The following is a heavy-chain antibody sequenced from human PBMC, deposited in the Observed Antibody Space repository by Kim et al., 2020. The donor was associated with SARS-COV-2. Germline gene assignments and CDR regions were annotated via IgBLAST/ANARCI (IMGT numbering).Heavy chain of an antibody. V-gene: IGHV4-59*08. CDR1: GGSISSYY. CDR2: IYYSGST. Sequence: SETLSLTCTVSGGSISSYYWSWIRQPPGKGLEWIGYIYYSGSTNYNPSLKSRVTISVDTSKNQFSLKLSSVTAADTAVYYCARHYLDGSIVRGVLFDYWGQGTLVTVSS. CDR3: ARHYLDGSIVRGVLFDY. J-gene: IGHJ4*02. D-gene: IGHD3-10*01.